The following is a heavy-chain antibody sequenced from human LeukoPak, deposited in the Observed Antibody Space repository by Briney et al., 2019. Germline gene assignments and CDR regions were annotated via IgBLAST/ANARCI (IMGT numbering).Heavy chain of an antibody. CDR3: ARKSASGNYPLDY. D-gene: IGHD3-10*01. V-gene: IGHV3-23*01. CDR1: GFTFSSYG. CDR2: ISGSGGST. Sequence: QPGGSLRLSCAASGFTFSSYGMSWVRQAPGKGLEWVSAISGSGGSTYYADSVKGRFTISRDNSKNTLYLQMNSLRAEDTAVYYCARKSASGNYPLDYWGQGTLVTVSS. J-gene: IGHJ4*02.